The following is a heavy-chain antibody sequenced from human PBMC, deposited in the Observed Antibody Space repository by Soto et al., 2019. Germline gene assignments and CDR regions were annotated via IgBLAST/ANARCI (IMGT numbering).Heavy chain of an antibody. V-gene: IGHV3-23*01. Sequence: LRLSCAASGFTFSSYAMSWVRQAPEKGLEWVSAISGSGGSTYYADSVKGRFTISRDNSKNTLYLQMNSLRAEDTAVYYCAKDYYYDSHLCDYWGQGTLVTVSS. D-gene: IGHD3-22*01. J-gene: IGHJ4*02. CDR2: ISGSGGST. CDR1: GFTFSSYA. CDR3: AKDYYYDSHLCDY.